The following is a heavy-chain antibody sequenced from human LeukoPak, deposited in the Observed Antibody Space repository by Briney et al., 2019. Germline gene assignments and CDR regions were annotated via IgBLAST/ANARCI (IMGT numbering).Heavy chain of an antibody. J-gene: IGHJ4*02. D-gene: IGHD2-15*01. CDR3: AKDPPGYCSAGSCSIFDY. Sequence: GGSLRLSCAASGLTFSTYAMSWVRQAPGRGLEWVSAISGSSGSTYYADSVKGRFTISRDNSKNTLFLEMNNLRAEDTAVYYCAKDPPGYCSAGSCSIFDYWGQGTLVTVSS. CDR2: ISGSSGST. CDR1: GLTFSTYA. V-gene: IGHV3-23*01.